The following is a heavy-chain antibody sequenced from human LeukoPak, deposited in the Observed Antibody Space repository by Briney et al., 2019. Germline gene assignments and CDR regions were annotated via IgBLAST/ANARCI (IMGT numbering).Heavy chain of an antibody. CDR3: VRHSDRGHYTPQAFHI. V-gene: IGHV4-39*01. D-gene: IGHD3-10*01. CDR2: IYYDGTI. J-gene: IGHJ3*02. Sequence: NASETLSLTCTVSGGSVTNVGYFWGWIRQPPGKGLEWIVSIYYDGTIYYSPSLKSRVTISVDTSKNQVSLRLTSVTAADTAVYYCVRHSDRGHYTPQAFHIWGQGTLVTVSS. CDR1: GGSVTNVGYF.